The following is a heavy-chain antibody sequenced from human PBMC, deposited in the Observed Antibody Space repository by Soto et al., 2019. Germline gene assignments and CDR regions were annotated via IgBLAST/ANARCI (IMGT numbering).Heavy chain of an antibody. D-gene: IGHD3-22*01. CDR3: ARYYYDSSGYYGPDY. V-gene: IGHV2-70*01. Sequence: SGPTLVNPTQTLTLTCTFSGFSLSTSGMCVSWIRQPPGKALEWLALIDWDDDKYYSTSLKTRLTISKDTSKNQVVLTMTNMDPVDTATYYCARYYYDSSGYYGPDYWGQGTLVTVSS. CDR1: GFSLSTSGMC. J-gene: IGHJ4*02. CDR2: IDWDDDK.